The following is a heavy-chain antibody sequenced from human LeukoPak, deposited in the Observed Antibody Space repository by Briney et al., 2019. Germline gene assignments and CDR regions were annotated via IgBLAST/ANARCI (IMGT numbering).Heavy chain of an antibody. CDR3: ARVPNIYGSGSSLLGY. CDR1: GFTFSSYS. D-gene: IGHD3-10*01. J-gene: IGHJ4*02. V-gene: IGHV3-21*01. Sequence: GGSLRLYCAASGFTFSSYSMKWVRQAPGKGLEWVSSISSSSSYIYYADSVKGRFTISRDNAKNSLYLQMNSLRAEDTAVYYCARVPNIYGSGSSLLGYWGQGTLVTVSS. CDR2: ISSSSSYI.